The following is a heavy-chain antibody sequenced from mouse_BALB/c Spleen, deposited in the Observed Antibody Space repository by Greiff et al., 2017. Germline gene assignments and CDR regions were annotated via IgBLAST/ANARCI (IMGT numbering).Heavy chain of an antibody. D-gene: IGHD2-4*01. Sequence: VQLQQSGAELVRPGVSVKISCKGSGYTFTDYAMHWVKQSHAKSLEWIGVISTYYGDASYNQKFKGKATMTVDKSSSTAYMELARLTSEDSAIYYCARVAMIKDFDYWGQGTTLTVSS. CDR1: GYTFTDYA. CDR3: ARVAMIKDFDY. J-gene: IGHJ2*01. CDR2: ISTYYGDA. V-gene: IGHV1S137*01.